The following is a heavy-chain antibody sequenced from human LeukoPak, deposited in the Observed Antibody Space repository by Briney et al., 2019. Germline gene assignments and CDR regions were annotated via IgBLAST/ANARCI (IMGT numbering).Heavy chain of an antibody. CDR3: ARHRQQLVLPFDY. CDR1: GGSFSGYY. J-gene: IGHJ4*02. CDR2: INHSGNA. V-gene: IGHV4-34*01. Sequence: PSETLSLTCAVSGGSFSGYYWTWIRQPPGKGLEWIGEINHSGNANYNPSLKSRVTISVDTSKNQFSLKLSSVTAADTAVYYCARHRQQLVLPFDYWGQGTLVTVSS. D-gene: IGHD6-13*01.